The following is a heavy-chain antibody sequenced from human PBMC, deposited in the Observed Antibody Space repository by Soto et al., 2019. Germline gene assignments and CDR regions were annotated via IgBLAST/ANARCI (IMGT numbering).Heavy chain of an antibody. D-gene: IGHD3-22*01. J-gene: IGHJ4*02. V-gene: IGHV1-18*04. Sequence: QIQMVQSGAEIKEPGASVKVSCKTSGYFFPDHGIDWVRQAPGQGLQWMGWIGVDHTQTKYTPQFQGRVTINSDTSTRTVYMELRSLRSDDTATYYCVIHDKTISLDHWGPGTRITVSS. CDR3: VIHDKTISLDH. CDR1: GYFFPDHG. CDR2: IGVDHTQT.